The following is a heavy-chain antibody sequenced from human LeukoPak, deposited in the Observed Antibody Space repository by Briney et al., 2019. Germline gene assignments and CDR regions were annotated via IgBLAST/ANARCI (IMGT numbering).Heavy chain of an antibody. V-gene: IGHV3-21*01. CDR1: GFTFSSYS. J-gene: IGHJ5*02. CDR2: ISGSSSYI. Sequence: GGSLRLSCAASGFTFSSYSMNWVRQAPGKGLEWVSSISGSSSYIYYADSVKGRFTISRDNAKNSLYLQMNSLRAEDTAVYYCARTQENWFDPWGQGTLVTVSS. D-gene: IGHD1/OR15-1a*01. CDR3: ARTQENWFDP.